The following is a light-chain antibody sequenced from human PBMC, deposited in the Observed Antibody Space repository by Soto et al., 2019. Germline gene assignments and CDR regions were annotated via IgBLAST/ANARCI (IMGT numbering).Light chain of an antibody. CDR2: RNN. CDR1: SSNTGSNY. J-gene: IGLJ1*01. Sequence: QSVLTQPPSASGAPGQRVTISCSGSSSNTGSNYVYWYQQLPGTAPKLLIYRNNQRPSGVPDRFSGSKSGTSASLAISGLRSEDEADYSCAAWDDSLSGFVFGTGSKDTVL. V-gene: IGLV1-47*01. CDR3: AAWDDSLSGFV.